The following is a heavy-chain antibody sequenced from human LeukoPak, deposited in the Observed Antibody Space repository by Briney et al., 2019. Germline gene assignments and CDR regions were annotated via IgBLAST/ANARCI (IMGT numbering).Heavy chain of an antibody. CDR1: CASVSGYD. D-gene: IGHD3-22*01. Sequence: LSPACAVDCASVSGYDCSWSRQPPGNWLDWIGEINHSRRTNYHPSLKSRVTMSVDTSRNQFSLKLSSVTAADPAVYYCALLPVYYDTRSYYFNYWGQGTLVTVSS. V-gene: IGHV4-34*01. CDR3: ALLPVYYDTRSYYFNY. CDR2: INHSRRT. J-gene: IGHJ4*02.